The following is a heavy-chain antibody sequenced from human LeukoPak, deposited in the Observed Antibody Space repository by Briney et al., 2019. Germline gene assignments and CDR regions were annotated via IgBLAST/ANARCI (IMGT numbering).Heavy chain of an antibody. Sequence: ASVKVSCKASGDTFTSDYMHWVRQAPGQGLEWMGIINPSGSSTNYAQKFQGRVTMTRDTSTNTVYMELSSLRSEDMAVYYCARDYRAGNSGWYYFDYWGQGTLVTVSS. V-gene: IGHV1-46*01. J-gene: IGHJ4*02. D-gene: IGHD6-19*01. CDR2: INPSGSST. CDR1: GDTFTSDY. CDR3: ARDYRAGNSGWYYFDY.